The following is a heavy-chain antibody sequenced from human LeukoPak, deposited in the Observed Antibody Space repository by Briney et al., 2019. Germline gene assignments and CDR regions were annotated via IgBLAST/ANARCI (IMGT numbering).Heavy chain of an antibody. D-gene: IGHD3-10*01. CDR2: IRSKANSYAT. J-gene: IGHJ5*02. CDR3: TRGSGSFDP. V-gene: IGHV3-73*01. CDR1: GFTFSGSA. Sequence: GGSLRLSCAASGFTFSGSAMHWVRQASGKGLEWVGRIRSKANSYATAYAASVKGRFTISRDDSKNTAYLQMNSLKIEDTAVYYCTRGSGSFDPWGQGTLVTVSS.